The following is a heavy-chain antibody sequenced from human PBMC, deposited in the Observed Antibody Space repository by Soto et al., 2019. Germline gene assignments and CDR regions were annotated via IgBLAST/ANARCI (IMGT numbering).Heavy chain of an antibody. CDR3: ARGFPLLWFGELLQGMDV. J-gene: IGHJ6*02. D-gene: IGHD3-10*01. CDR2: IYHSGST. CDR1: GGSISSSSW. Sequence: SETLSLTCAVSGGSISSSSWWSWVRQPPGKGLEWIGEIYHSGSTNYNPSLKSRVTISVDKSKNQFSLKLSSVTAADTAVYYCARGFPLLWFGELLQGMDVWGQGTTVTVSS. V-gene: IGHV4-4*02.